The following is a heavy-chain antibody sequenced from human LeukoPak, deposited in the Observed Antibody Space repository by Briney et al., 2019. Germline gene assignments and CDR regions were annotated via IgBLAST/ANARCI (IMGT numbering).Heavy chain of an antibody. CDR3: ARPISSQGDFGVVID. CDR1: GGSITSGGYY. CDR2: LHTSGSA. D-gene: IGHD3-3*01. J-gene: IGHJ4*02. Sequence: SQTLSLTCTVSGGSITSGGYYWTWIRQPAGKGLVWLGRLHTSGSANYIPSLNSRVAISLHTSKNQFTLKLSSVTAADTAVYYCARPISSQGDFGVVIDWGQGSLLTVSS. V-gene: IGHV4-61*02.